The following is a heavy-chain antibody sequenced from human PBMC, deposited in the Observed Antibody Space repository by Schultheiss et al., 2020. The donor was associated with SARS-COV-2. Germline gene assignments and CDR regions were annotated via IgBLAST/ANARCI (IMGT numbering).Heavy chain of an antibody. D-gene: IGHD2-21*01. CDR1: GGSFSGYY. CDR3: ARDYCGGCFQH. Sequence: SETLSLTFAVYGGSFSGYYWSWIRQPPGKGLEWIGEINHSGSTNYNPSLKSRVTISVDTSKNQFSLKLSSVTAADTAVYYCARDYCGGCFQHWGQGTLVTVSS. CDR2: INHSGST. J-gene: IGHJ1*01. V-gene: IGHV4-34*01.